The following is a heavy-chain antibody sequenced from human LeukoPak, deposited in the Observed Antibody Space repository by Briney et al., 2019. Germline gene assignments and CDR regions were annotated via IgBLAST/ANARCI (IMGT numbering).Heavy chain of an antibody. CDR1: GFTFSDYA. J-gene: IGHJ4*02. V-gene: IGHV3-30-3*01. Sequence: GGSLRLSCAASGFTFSDYAMHWVRQAPGKGLEWVALVPYDGTEKYYADSVKGRCTISRENSRNTLYLQMNSLRAEDTAVYYCARSRGTSDNSGWRTFDYWGQGTLVTVSS. D-gene: IGHD6-19*01. CDR2: VPYDGTEK. CDR3: ARSRGTSDNSGWRTFDY.